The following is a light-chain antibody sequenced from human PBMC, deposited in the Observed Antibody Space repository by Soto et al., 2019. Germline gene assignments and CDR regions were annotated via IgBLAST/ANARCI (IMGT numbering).Light chain of an antibody. CDR1: SSNIARNY. CDR3: ATWDSSLSALV. J-gene: IGLJ2*01. CDR2: DTD. Sequence: QSVLTQPPSVSAAPEQTVTISCSGSSSNIARNYVSWYQQVPGAAPKLLTYDTDKRPSEIPDRFSGSKSGTSATLGITGLQTGDEADYYCATWDSSLSALVFGGGTKLTVL. V-gene: IGLV1-51*01.